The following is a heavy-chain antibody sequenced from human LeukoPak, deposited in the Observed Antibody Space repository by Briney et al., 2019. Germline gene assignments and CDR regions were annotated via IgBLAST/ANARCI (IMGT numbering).Heavy chain of an antibody. Sequence: GESLKISCKGSGYRFTNYWIGWVRQQPGKGLEWMGIIYPDDSDTRYSPSFQGQVTISADKSIGTAYLQWSSLKAADTAMYYCARWLGYCSSVTCSENYFDPWGQGTLVTVST. CDR3: ARWLGYCSSVTCSENYFDP. CDR2: IYPDDSDT. D-gene: IGHD2-2*01. CDR1: GYRFTNYW. J-gene: IGHJ5*02. V-gene: IGHV5-51*01.